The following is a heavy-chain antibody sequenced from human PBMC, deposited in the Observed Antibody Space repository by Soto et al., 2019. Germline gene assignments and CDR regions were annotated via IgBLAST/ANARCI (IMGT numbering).Heavy chain of an antibody. V-gene: IGHV3-64D*08. CDR3: VRNHHDFRSGYSHFDY. D-gene: IGHD3-3*01. Sequence: GGSLRLSCSASGFTFSSYPMHWVRQAPGKGLEHVSTINVNGDSAYYADSVKGRFTISRDNSKNTLYLQMSSLRKEDTAMYYCVRNHHDFRSGYSHFDYWGQGILVNRLL. CDR1: GFTFSSYP. CDR2: INVNGDSA. J-gene: IGHJ4*02.